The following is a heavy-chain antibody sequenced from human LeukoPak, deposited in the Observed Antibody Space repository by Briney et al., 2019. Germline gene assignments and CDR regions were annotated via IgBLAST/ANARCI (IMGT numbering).Heavy chain of an antibody. CDR1: GFTFSSYS. D-gene: IGHD3-3*01. CDR3: ARVADDYDFWSGFPHNYYMDV. CDR2: ISSSSSYI. J-gene: IGHJ6*03. V-gene: IGHV3-21*01. Sequence: GGSLRLSCAASGFTFSSYSMNWVRQAPGKGLEWVSSISSSSSYIYYADSVKGRFTISRDNAKNSLYLQMNSLRAEDTAVYYCARVADDYDFWSGFPHNYYMDVWGKGTTVTVSS.